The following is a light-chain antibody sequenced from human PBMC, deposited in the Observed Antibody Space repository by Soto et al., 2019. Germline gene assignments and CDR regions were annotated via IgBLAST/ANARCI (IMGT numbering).Light chain of an antibody. CDR2: AAS. CDR3: KKTYSTPRT. CDR1: QTISSY. J-gene: IGKJ1*01. Sequence: DIQMTQSPSSLSASVGDRVTMTCRASQTISSYLNWYQQKPGKAPNLLIYAASSLQSGVPSRFSGSGSGTDFTLTINSLQPKDFAIYYCKKTYSTPRTFGKGTKVEIK. V-gene: IGKV1-39*01.